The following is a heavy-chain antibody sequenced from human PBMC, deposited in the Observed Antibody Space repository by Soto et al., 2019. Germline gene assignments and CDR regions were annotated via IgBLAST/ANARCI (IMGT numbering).Heavy chain of an antibody. CDR2: IRSKGNNYAT. CDR1: RFTFNGSA. V-gene: IGHV3-73*01. Sequence: PGGSLRLSCAASRFTFNGSAMHWVRQASGKGLEWVGRIRSKGNNYATAYGASLKGRFTISRDDSKNTAYLQMNNLNTEDTAVYYCSRQASDFWSGKPQYYMDVWGKGTTVTVSS. D-gene: IGHD3-3*01. CDR3: SRQASDFWSGKPQYYMDV. J-gene: IGHJ6*03.